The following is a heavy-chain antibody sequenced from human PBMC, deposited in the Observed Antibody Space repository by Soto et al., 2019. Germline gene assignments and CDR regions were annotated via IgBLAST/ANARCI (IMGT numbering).Heavy chain of an antibody. J-gene: IGHJ6*02. V-gene: IGHV1-69*13. D-gene: IGHD3-22*01. CDR1: GGTFSSYA. Sequence: SVKVSCKASGGTFSSYAISWVRQAPGQGLEWMGGIIPIFGTANYAQKFQGRVTITADESTSTAYMELSSLRSEDTAVYYCARVIFDSSMGYYYYGMDVWGQGTTVTVSS. CDR2: IIPIFGTA. CDR3: ARVIFDSSMGYYYYGMDV.